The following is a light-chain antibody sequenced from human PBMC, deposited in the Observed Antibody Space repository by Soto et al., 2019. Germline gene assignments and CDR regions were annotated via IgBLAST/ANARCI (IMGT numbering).Light chain of an antibody. V-gene: IGKV3-15*01. Sequence: IVMTQSPATLSVSPGERANLSCRASQSVGTKLAWYQQTPGQAPRLLIYGASNRATGVQARISGSMSGTEFTLTIASLQSEDFAVYYCQQYSSWLWTFGQGTKVDIK. CDR3: QQYSSWLWT. CDR1: QSVGTK. CDR2: GAS. J-gene: IGKJ1*01.